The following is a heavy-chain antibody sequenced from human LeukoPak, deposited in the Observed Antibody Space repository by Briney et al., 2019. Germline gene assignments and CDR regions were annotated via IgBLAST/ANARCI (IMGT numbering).Heavy chain of an antibody. Sequence: GGSLRLSCAASGFTFSSYSMNWVRQAPGKGLEWVSSISSSSSYIYYADSVKGRFTISRDNAKNSLYLQMDSLRAEDTAVYYCARDDYDSSGYAFDIWGQGTMVTVSS. J-gene: IGHJ3*02. CDR3: ARDDYDSSGYAFDI. CDR2: ISSSSSYI. D-gene: IGHD3-22*01. CDR1: GFTFSSYS. V-gene: IGHV3-21*01.